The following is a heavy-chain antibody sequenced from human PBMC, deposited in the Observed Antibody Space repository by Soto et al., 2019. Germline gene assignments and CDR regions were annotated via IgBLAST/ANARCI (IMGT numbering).Heavy chain of an antibody. CDR3: VRKYPGTRPFDY. J-gene: IGHJ4*01. CDR1: GFTFSSYS. V-gene: IGHV3-21*04. D-gene: IGHD2-2*01. CDR2: ISSSSSYI. Sequence: PGGSLRLSCAASGFTFSSYSMNWVRQAPGKGLEWVSSISSSSSYIYYADSVKGRFTISRDNAKNSLYLQMNSLRAEDTALYYCVRKYPGTRPFDYWGQGTLVTVSS.